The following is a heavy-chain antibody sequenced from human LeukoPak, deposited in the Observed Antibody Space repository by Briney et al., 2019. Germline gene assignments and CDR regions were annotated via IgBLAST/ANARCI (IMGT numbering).Heavy chain of an antibody. D-gene: IGHD5-24*01. Sequence: GGSLRLSCAASGFTFINHFMDWVRQAPGKGLEWVGRTRKTTNSYTTQYAASVKGGFIISTDDSKNSLYLQMDSLRTEDTAVYYCARARVGDGYNENWGQGTLVTVSS. J-gene: IGHJ4*02. CDR3: ARARVGDGYNEN. CDR2: TRKTTNSYTT. V-gene: IGHV3-72*01. CDR1: GFTFINHF.